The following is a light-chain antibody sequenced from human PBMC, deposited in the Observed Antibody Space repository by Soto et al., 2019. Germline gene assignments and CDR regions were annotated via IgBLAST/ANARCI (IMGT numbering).Light chain of an antibody. CDR2: SNN. CDR1: SSNIGSNT. J-gene: IGLJ3*02. Sequence: QSVLTQPPSASGTPGQRVTISCSGSSSNIGSNTVNWYQQLPGTAPKLLIYSNNQRPSGVTDRFSGSKSGTSASLAISGLQSEDEAEYYCVAWDDSLNGWVFGGGTKVTVL. CDR3: VAWDDSLNGWV. V-gene: IGLV1-44*01.